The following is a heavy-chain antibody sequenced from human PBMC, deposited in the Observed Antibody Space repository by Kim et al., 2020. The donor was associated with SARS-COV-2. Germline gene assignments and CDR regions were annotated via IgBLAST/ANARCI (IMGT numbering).Heavy chain of an antibody. CDR3: ARIGYGSGSFDY. CDR1: GGSFNGYF. J-gene: IGHJ4*02. D-gene: IGHD3-10*01. V-gene: IGHV4-34*01. CDR2: INHSGST. Sequence: SETLSLTCAVFGGSFNGYFWSWIRQPPGKGLEWIGEINHSGSTQDNPSLKSRLTISVDTPKKQFSLKLTSVTAADTAVYYCARIGYGSGSFDYWGQGTLVTVSS.